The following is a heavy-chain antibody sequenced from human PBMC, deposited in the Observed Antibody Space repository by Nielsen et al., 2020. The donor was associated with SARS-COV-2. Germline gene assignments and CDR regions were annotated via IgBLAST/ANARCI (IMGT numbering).Heavy chain of an antibody. Sequence: ASVKVSCKASGYSFTTYAIHWARQAPGQRLEWMGWINADNGNTRYSQEFQGRVTLNRDTSASTAYMELSSLRSEDTAVYYCARDRQKRFDFWGRGTLVTVSS. CDR3: ARDRQKRFDF. J-gene: IGHJ4*02. CDR2: INADNGNT. CDR1: GYSFTTYA. V-gene: IGHV1-3*01.